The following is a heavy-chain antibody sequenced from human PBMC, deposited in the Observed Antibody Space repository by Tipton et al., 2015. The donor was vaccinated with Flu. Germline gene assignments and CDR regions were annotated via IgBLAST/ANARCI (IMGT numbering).Heavy chain of an antibody. CDR3: ATLGSRNDY. J-gene: IGHJ4*02. D-gene: IGHD1-14*01. CDR1: GYSISSGYY. V-gene: IGHV4-38-2*02. Sequence: GLVKPSETRSLTCTVSGYSISSGYYWGWIRQPPGKGLEWIGSIYHSGSTYYNPSLKSRVTISVDTSKNQFSLKLSSVTAADTAVYYCATLGSRNDYWGQGTLVTVSS. CDR2: IYHSGST.